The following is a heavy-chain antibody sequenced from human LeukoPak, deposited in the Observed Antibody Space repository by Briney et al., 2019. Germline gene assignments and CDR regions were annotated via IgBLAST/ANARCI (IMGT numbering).Heavy chain of an antibody. CDR1: GYSFTSYW. D-gene: IGHD2-2*03. J-gene: IGHJ6*02. V-gene: IGHV5-51*01. CDR3: ARADGYCSSTSCHYYYGMDV. CDR2: NYPGDSDT. Sequence: GESLKISCKGSGYSFTSYWIGWVRQMPGKGLEWMGINYPGDSDTRYSPSFQGQVTISADKSISTAYLQWSSLKPSDTAMYYCARADGYCSSTSCHYYYGMDVWGQRTTGTVSS.